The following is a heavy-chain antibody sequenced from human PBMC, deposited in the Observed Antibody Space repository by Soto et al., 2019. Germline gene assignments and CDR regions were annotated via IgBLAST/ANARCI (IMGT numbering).Heavy chain of an antibody. D-gene: IGHD3-22*01. J-gene: IGHJ6*02. CDR3: ARGWGYFDSSGFPYLYAMDV. Sequence: GGSLRLSCAASGFTFSTYWMSWVRQAPGKGLEWVANIKEDGSEKYYVDSVEGRFTISRDNAKNSLYLQMTSLRAEDTALYYCARGWGYFDSSGFPYLYAMDVWGQGTMVTFSS. V-gene: IGHV3-7*01. CDR2: IKEDGSEK. CDR1: GFTFSTYW.